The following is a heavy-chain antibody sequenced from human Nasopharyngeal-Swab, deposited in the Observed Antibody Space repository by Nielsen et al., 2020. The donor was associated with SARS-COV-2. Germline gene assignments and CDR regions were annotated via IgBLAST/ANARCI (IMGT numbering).Heavy chain of an antibody. CDR1: GFTFDDHD. D-gene: IGHD3-3*01. CDR3: VRDATPRDHAASWVDVLVLRYLEVEADYMDV. V-gene: IGHV3-20*01. CDR2: IKWNGAGT. J-gene: IGHJ6*03. Sequence: GESLKISCTVSGFTFDDHDMSWVRQVPGKGLEWASSIKWNGAGTAYADSVKGRFTISRDNAKNSLYLQMNSLRIEDTALYHCVRDATPRDHAASWVDVLVLRYLEVEADYMDVWGRGTTVTVSS.